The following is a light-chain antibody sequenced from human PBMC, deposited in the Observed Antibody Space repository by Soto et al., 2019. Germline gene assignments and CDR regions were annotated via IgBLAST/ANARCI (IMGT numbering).Light chain of an antibody. Sequence: IVLTQSPATLSLSPEERGTLSCRASESVTNYLAWYQQKPGQAPRLLVYDVSNRATGIPARFSGGGSGTDFTLTISNLEPEDFAVYYCQQRSDWPWTFGQGTKVDVK. V-gene: IGKV3-11*01. CDR1: ESVTNY. J-gene: IGKJ1*01. CDR3: QQRSDWPWT. CDR2: DVS.